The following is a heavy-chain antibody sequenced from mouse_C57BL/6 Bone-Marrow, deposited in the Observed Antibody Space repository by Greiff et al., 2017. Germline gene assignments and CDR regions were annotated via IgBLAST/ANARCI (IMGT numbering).Heavy chain of an antibody. CDR1: GFSLTSYG. V-gene: IGHV2-2*01. CDR3: ARKGDDYPWYFDV. CDR2: IWSGGST. J-gene: IGHJ1*03. Sequence: VQLQQSGPGLVQPSQSLSIACTVSGFSLTSYGVHWVRQSPGKGLAWLGVIWSGGSTDSNAAFISRLSISKDNSKSPVFFKMNSLQADDTAIYYCARKGDDYPWYFDVWGTGTTVTVSS. D-gene: IGHD2-4*01.